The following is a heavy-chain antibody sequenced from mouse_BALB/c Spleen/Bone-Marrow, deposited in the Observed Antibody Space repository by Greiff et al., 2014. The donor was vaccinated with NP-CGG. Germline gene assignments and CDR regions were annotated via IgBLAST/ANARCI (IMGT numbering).Heavy chain of an antibody. Sequence: QVQLQQSGAELVKPGASVKLSCKASGYTFTSYWMNWVKQRPGQGLEWIGEIDPSDNYINYNQKVKGKGTLTVDKSSSTAYMQLSSLTSEDSAVYYCARSRGLYYYWYFDVWGAGTTVTVSS. CDR2: IDPSDNYI. D-gene: IGHD1-1*01. V-gene: IGHV1-69*02. J-gene: IGHJ1*01. CDR1: GYTFTSYW. CDR3: ARSRGLYYYWYFDV.